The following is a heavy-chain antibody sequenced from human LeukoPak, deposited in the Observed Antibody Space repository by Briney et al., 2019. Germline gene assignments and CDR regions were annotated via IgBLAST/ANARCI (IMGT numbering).Heavy chain of an antibody. J-gene: IGHJ4*02. CDR3: ARRLQMFYFDY. D-gene: IGHD5-18*01. V-gene: IGHV4-59*08. CDR2: IYYSGST. Sequence: PSETLSLTCTVSGGSISSYYWSWIRQPPGKGLEWIGYIYYSGSTNYNPSLKSRVTISVDTSKNQFSLKLISVTAADTAVYYCARRLQMFYFDYWGQGTLVTVSS. CDR1: GGSISSYY.